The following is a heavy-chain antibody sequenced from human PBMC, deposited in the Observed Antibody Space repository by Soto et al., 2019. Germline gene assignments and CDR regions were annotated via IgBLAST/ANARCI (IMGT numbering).Heavy chain of an antibody. V-gene: IGHV4-31*03. CDR2: IYDNGGA. Sequence: QVQLQESGPGLVKPSQTLSLTCTVSGDSISSGVFYWSWIRQHPGKGLEWIGYIYDNGGAYYSPSLKGRVVISVDRSENQFSLRLSSVTAADTAVYYCARVKGGTTRRAFDSWGQGTLVTVSS. CDR3: ARVKGGTTRRAFDS. D-gene: IGHD1-7*01. J-gene: IGHJ4*02. CDR1: GDSISSGVFY.